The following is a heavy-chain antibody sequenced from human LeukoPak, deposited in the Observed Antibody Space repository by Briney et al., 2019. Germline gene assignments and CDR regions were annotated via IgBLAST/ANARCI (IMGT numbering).Heavy chain of an antibody. CDR1: GGSFSGYY. CDR2: IYTSGST. D-gene: IGHD3-16*02. J-gene: IGHJ3*02. V-gene: IGHV4-59*10. Sequence: PSETLSLTCAVYGGSFSGYYWSWIRQPAGKGLEWIGRIYTSGSTNYNPSLKSRVTMSVDTSKNQFSLKLSSVTAADTAVYYCARGHDNVTPRGAFDIWGQGTMVTVSS. CDR3: ARGHDNVTPRGAFDI.